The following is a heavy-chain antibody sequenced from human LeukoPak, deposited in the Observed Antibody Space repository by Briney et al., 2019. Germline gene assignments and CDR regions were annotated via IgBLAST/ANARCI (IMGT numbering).Heavy chain of an antibody. D-gene: IGHD4-17*01. CDR2: ISGSGGST. CDR3: ARTYGDYEGY. CDR1: GFTFSSYA. V-gene: IGHV3-23*01. Sequence: GGSLRLSCAASGFTFSSYAMSWVRQAPGKGLEWVSAISGSGGSTYYAGSVKGRFTISRDNSKNTLYLQMNSLRAEDTAVYYCARTYGDYEGYWGQGTLVTVSS. J-gene: IGHJ4*02.